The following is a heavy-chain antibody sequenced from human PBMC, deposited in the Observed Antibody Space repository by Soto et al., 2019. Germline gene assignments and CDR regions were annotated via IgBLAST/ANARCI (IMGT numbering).Heavy chain of an antibody. V-gene: IGHV3-9*01. D-gene: IGHD6-19*01. Sequence: LRLDCAGAGYNFSDYGMPWVQQDPGKGLEWVSGISWNSGSIGYADSVKGRFTISRDNAKNSLYLQMNSLRAEDTALYYCAKGTATAVAGPSLFDYWGQGTLVTVSS. CDR1: GYNFSDYG. CDR3: AKGTATAVAGPSLFDY. J-gene: IGHJ4*02. CDR2: ISWNSGSI.